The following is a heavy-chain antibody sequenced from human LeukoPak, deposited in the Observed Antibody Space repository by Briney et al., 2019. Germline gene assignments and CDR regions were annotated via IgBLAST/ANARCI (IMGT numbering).Heavy chain of an antibody. CDR1: GFTFSSYE. V-gene: IGHV3-48*03. Sequence: GSLRLSCAASGFTFSSYEMNWVRQAPGKGLEWVSYISSSGSTIYYADSVKGRFTISRDNAKNSLYLQMNSLRDEDTAVYYCARDPYSGGYGAYYYYYMDVWGKGTTVTVSS. CDR3: ARDPYSGGYGAYYYYYMDV. D-gene: IGHD6-19*01. J-gene: IGHJ6*03. CDR2: ISSSGSTI.